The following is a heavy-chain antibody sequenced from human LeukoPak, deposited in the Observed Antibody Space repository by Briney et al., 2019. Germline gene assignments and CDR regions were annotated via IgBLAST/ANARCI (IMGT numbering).Heavy chain of an antibody. CDR2: IKQDGSEK. CDR1: GFTFSSYW. CDR3: ARVHRYFDGVITSFYFDY. Sequence: HPGGSLRLSCAASGFTFSSYWMSWVRQAPGKGLEWVANIKQDGSEKYYVDSVKGRFTISRDNAKNSLYLQMNSLRAEDTAVYYCARVHRYFDGVITSFYFDYWGQGTLVTVSS. D-gene: IGHD3-22*01. J-gene: IGHJ4*02. V-gene: IGHV3-7*01.